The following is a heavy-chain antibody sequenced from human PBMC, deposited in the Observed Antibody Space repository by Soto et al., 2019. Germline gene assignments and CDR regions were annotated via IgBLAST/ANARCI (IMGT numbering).Heavy chain of an antibody. CDR2: IKQDGSEK. D-gene: IGHD3-9*01. J-gene: IGHJ4*02. V-gene: IGHV3-7*03. CDR3: ARERRDDILTGFDY. CDR1: GFTFSSYW. Sequence: EVQLVESGGGLVQPGGSLRLSCAASGFTFSSYWMSWVRQAPGKGLEWVANIKQDGSEKYYVDSVKGRFTISRDNAKNSLYLQMNSLRAEDTAVYYCARERRDDILTGFDYWGQGTLVTVSS.